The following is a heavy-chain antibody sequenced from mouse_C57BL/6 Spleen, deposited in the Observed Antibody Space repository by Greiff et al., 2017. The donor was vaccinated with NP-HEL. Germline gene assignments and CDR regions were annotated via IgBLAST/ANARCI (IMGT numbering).Heavy chain of an antibody. CDR3: ARWDYGSSYWYFDV. J-gene: IGHJ1*03. D-gene: IGHD1-1*01. CDR1: GYTFTSYW. V-gene: IGHV1-53*01. Sequence: QVQLQQPGTELVKPGASVKLSCKASGYTFTSYWMHWVKQRPGQGLEWIGNINPSNGGTNYNEKFKSKATLTVDTSSSTAYMQLSSLTSEDSAVYYCARWDYGSSYWYFDVWGTGTTVTVSS. CDR2: INPSNGGT.